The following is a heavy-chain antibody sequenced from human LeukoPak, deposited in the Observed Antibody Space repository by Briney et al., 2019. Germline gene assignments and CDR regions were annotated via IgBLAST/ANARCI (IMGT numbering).Heavy chain of an antibody. CDR1: GYTFTGYY. CDR2: ISLNSGAT. CDR3: AKVGRRAAAGTPFDY. J-gene: IGHJ4*02. Sequence: ASVKVSCKASGYTFTGYYMHWVRQAPGQGLEWMGWISLNSGATNYAQKFQGRVTMTRDTSISTAYMELSRLRSDDTAVYYCAKVGRRAAAGTPFDYWGQGTLVTVSS. V-gene: IGHV1-2*02. D-gene: IGHD6-13*01.